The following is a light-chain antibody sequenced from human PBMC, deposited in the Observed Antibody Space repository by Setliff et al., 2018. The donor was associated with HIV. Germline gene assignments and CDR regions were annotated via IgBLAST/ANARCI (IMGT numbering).Light chain of an antibody. CDR2: GTS. CDR3: QQYSDWPHT. CDR1: QSLGGS. V-gene: IGKV3-15*01. Sequence: EIVMTQSPATLSLSPGGRATLSCWASQSLGGSLAWYQQKPGQALRLLIYGTSTRATGVPDRFSGSGSGTDYTLTIFTLQSEDFAVYYCQQYSDWPHTFGQGTKVDIK. J-gene: IGKJ1*01.